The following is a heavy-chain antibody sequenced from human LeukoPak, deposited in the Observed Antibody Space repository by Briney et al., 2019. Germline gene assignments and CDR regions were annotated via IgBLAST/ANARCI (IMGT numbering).Heavy chain of an antibody. CDR2: ISSSGSTI. J-gene: IGHJ4*02. D-gene: IGHD3-22*01. Sequence: GGSLRLSCAVSGFTFSDYYMSWIRQAPGKGLEWVSYISSSGSTIYYADSVKGRFTISRDNAKNSLYLQMNSLRAEDTAVYYCAISPDYDSSGYYFRYWGQGTLVTVSS. V-gene: IGHV3-11*04. CDR3: AISPDYDSSGYYFRY. CDR1: GFTFSDYY.